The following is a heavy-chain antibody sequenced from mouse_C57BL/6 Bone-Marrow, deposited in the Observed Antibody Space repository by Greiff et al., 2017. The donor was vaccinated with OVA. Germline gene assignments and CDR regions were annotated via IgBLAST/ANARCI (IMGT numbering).Heavy chain of an antibody. D-gene: IGHD1-1*01. J-gene: IGHJ1*03. V-gene: IGHV1-50*01. Sequence: VQLQQPGAELVKPGASVKLSCKASGYTFTSYWMQWVKQRPGQGLAWIGEIDPSDSYTNYNQKFKGKATLTVDTSSSTAYMQLSSLTSEDSAVYYCAREDYGSSYWYFDVWGTGTTVTVSS. CDR2: IDPSDSYT. CDR3: AREDYGSSYWYFDV. CDR1: GYTFTSYW.